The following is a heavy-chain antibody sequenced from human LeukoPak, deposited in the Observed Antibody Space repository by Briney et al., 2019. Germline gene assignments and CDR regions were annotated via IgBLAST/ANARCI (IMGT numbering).Heavy chain of an antibody. CDR2: INPTGDST. V-gene: IGHV1-46*01. D-gene: IGHD5-18*01. Sequence: ASVKVSCKASGYTFTSYDINWVRQATGQGLEWMGLINPTGDSTGYAQKFQGRVTLTRDMSTTTAYMELSSLRSEDTAVYYCARVDTVNYYYYMDVWGKGTPVTVSS. J-gene: IGHJ6*03. CDR3: ARVDTVNYYYYMDV. CDR1: GYTFTSYD.